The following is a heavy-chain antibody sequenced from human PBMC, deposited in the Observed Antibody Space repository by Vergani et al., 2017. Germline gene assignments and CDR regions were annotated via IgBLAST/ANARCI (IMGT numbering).Heavy chain of an antibody. CDR1: GGSISSSSYY. D-gene: IGHD3-22*01. J-gene: IGHJ5*02. CDR2: IYYSGST. CDR3: AREVYYYYDSSGYFT. V-gene: IGHV4-39*07. Sequence: QLQLQESGPGLVKPSETLSLTCTVSGGSISSSSYYWGWIRQPPGKGLEWIGSIYYSGSTYYNPSRKSRVTISVDTSKNQFSLKLSSVTAADTAVYYCAREVYYYYDSSGYFTWGQGTLVTVSS.